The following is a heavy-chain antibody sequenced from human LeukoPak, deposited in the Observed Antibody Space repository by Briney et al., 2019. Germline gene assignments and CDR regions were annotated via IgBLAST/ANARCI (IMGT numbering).Heavy chain of an antibody. V-gene: IGHV3-15*01. CDR1: GFTFSSYG. CDR2: IKSKTDGGTT. Sequence: GGSLRLSCAASGFTFSSYGMHWVRQAPGKGLEWVGRIKSKTDGGTTDYAAPVKGRFTISRDDSKNTLYLQMNSLKTEDTAVYYCTTLGQFSYDFWSGYPTRAFDIWGQGTMVTVSS. D-gene: IGHD3-3*01. J-gene: IGHJ3*02. CDR3: TTLGQFSYDFWSGYPTRAFDI.